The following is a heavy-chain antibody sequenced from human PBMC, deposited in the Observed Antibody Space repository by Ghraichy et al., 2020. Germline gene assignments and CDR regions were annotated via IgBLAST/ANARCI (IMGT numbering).Heavy chain of an antibody. CDR3: ANLGSDSSGSYYFDY. CDR2: ISYDGSNK. D-gene: IGHD3-22*01. J-gene: IGHJ4*02. Sequence: GGSLRLSCAASGFTFSSYGMHWVRQAPGKGLEWVAVISYDGSNKYYADSVKGRFTISRDNSKNTLYLQMNSLRAEDTAVYYCANLGSDSSGSYYFDYWGQGTLVTVSS. V-gene: IGHV3-30*18. CDR1: GFTFSSYG.